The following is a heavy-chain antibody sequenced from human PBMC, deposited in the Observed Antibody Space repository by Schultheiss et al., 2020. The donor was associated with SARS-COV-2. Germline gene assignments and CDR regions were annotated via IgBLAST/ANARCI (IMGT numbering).Heavy chain of an antibody. D-gene: IGHD7-27*01. CDR3: ARSGADPSAFDI. J-gene: IGHJ3*02. Sequence: GGSLRLSCAASGFTFSSYAMSWVRQAPGKGLEWVAVISYDGSNKYYADSVKGRFTISRDNSKNTLYLQMNSLRADDTAVYYCARSGADPSAFDIWGQGTMVTVSS. CDR2: ISYDGSNK. CDR1: GFTFSSYA. V-gene: IGHV3-30*03.